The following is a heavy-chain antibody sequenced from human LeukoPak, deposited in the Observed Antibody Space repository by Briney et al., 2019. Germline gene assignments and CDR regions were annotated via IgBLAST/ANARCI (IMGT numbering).Heavy chain of an antibody. CDR3: AGDLDFWSGYPSFDY. D-gene: IGHD3-3*01. CDR1: GFTFSSYW. V-gene: IGHV3-7*01. Sequence: GGSLRLSCAAFGFTFSSYWMSWVRQAPGKGLEWAANIKQDGSEKYYVDSVKGRFTISRDNAKNSLYLQMNSLRAEDTAVYYCAGDLDFWSGYPSFDYWGQGTLVTVSS. CDR2: IKQDGSEK. J-gene: IGHJ4*02.